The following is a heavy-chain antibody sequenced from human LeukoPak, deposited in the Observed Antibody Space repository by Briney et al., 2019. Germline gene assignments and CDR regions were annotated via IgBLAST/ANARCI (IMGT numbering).Heavy chain of an antibody. CDR1: GYTFTSYG. CDR2: MSAYNCYT. J-gene: IGHJ3*02. Sequence: ASVKVSCKASGYTFTSYGIIWVRQAPGQGLEWMGWMSAYNCYTNSAQKLQGRVTMTTDTSKSTAYMELRSLRSDDTAVYYCARELWTRYFDWFSAFDIWGQGTMVTVSS. V-gene: IGHV1-18*01. D-gene: IGHD3-9*01. CDR3: ARELWTRYFDWFSAFDI.